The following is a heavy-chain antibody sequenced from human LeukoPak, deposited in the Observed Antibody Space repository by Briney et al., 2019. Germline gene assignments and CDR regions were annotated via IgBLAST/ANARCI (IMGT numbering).Heavy chain of an antibody. J-gene: IGHJ3*02. D-gene: IGHD3-3*01. CDR3: ARHVGAYYDFLDAFDI. CDR1: VGSISSSSYY. Sequence: PSETLSLTCTVSVGSISSSSYYWGWIRQPPGKGREWIGSIYYSGSTYYNPSLKSRVTISVDTSKNQFSLKLSSVTAADTAVYYCARHVGAYYDFLDAFDIWGQGTMVTASS. V-gene: IGHV4-39*01. CDR2: IYYSGST.